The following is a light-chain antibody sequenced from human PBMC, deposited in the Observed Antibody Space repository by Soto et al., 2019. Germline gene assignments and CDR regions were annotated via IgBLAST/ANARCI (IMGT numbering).Light chain of an antibody. J-gene: IGKJ1*01. V-gene: IGKV4-1*01. CDR2: WAS. CDR3: QQYYRSPLT. Sequence: DIVMTQSPDSLAVSLGERATINCKSSQNVLYSSNNKNYLAWYQQKPGQPLKLLFYWASTRQSGVPDRFSGSGSGTDFSLSISSLQAEDAAVYYCQQYYRSPLTFGQGTKVEIK. CDR1: QNVLYSSNNKNY.